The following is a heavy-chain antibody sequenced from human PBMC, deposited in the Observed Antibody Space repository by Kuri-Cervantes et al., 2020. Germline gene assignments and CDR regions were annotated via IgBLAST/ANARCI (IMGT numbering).Heavy chain of an antibody. CDR3: ARGALYSGSYYEGY. J-gene: IGHJ4*02. V-gene: IGHV3-11*04. CDR2: ISSSGSTI. D-gene: IGHD1-26*01. CDR1: GFTFSDYY. Sequence: GESLKISCAASGFTFSDYYMSWIRQAPGKGLEWVSYISSSGSTIYYADSVKGRFTISRDNAKNSLYLQMNSLRAEDTAVYYCARGALYSGSYYEGYWGQGTLVTVSS.